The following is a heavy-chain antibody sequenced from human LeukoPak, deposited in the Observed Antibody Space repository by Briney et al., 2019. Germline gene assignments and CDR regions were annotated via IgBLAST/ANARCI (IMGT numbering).Heavy chain of an antibody. Sequence: GGSLRLSCAASGFTVSSNYMSWVRQAPGKGLEWVANIKQDGSEKYYVDSVKGRFTISRDNAKNSLYLQMNSLRAEDTAVYYCARPRIAAAWFDAFDIWGQGTMVTVSS. CDR1: GFTVSSNY. V-gene: IGHV3-7*01. CDR3: ARPRIAAAWFDAFDI. J-gene: IGHJ3*02. CDR2: IKQDGSEK. D-gene: IGHD6-13*01.